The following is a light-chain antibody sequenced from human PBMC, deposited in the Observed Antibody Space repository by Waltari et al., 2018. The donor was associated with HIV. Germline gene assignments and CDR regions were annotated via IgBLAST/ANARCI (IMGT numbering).Light chain of an antibody. CDR3: QQYYGTPLT. CDR1: QSVLYNSNNKNY. V-gene: IGKV4-1*01. Sequence: DIVMTQSPDSLAVSLGERATINCKSSQSVLYNSNNKNYLAWYQRKPGHPPKLLIYWASTRESGVPDRFSGSGSGTDFTLTISSLQAEDVAVYYCQQYYGTPLTFGGGTKVEIK. CDR2: WAS. J-gene: IGKJ4*01.